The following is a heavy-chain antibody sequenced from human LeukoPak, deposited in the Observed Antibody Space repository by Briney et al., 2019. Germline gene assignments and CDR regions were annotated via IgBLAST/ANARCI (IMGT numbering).Heavy chain of an antibody. V-gene: IGHV1-18*01. CDR3: ARFRAGVGEPYGDY. CDR2: ISAYNDNT. J-gene: IGHJ4*02. Sequence: SVKVSCKASGYTFTSYDIGWVRQAPGQGLEWMGWISAYNDNTNYAQKLQGRVTMTTDTSTSTAYMDLKSLRSDDTAVYYCARFRAGVGEPYGDYWGQGTLVTVSS. D-gene: IGHD3-10*01. CDR1: GYTFTSYD.